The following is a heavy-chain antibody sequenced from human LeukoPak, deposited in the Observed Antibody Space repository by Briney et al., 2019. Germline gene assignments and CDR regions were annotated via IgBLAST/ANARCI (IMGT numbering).Heavy chain of an antibody. CDR2: INHSGST. CDR3: ARATGTYYYDSSGYRY. V-gene: IGHV4-34*01. J-gene: IGHJ4*02. Sequence: PSETLSLTCAVYGGSFSGYYWSWIRQPPEKGLEWIGEINHSGSTNYNPSLKSRVTISVDTSKNQFSLKLSSVTAADTAVYYCARATGTYYYDSSGYRYWGQGTLVTVSS. CDR1: GGSFSGYY. D-gene: IGHD3-22*01.